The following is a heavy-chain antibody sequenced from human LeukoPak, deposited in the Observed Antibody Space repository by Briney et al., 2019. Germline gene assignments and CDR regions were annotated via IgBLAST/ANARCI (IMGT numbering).Heavy chain of an antibody. J-gene: IGHJ4*02. D-gene: IGHD4-17*01. Sequence: SETLSLTCAVYGGSFSGYYWSWIRQPPGKGLEWIGEINHSGSTNYNPSLKSRVTISVDTSKNQFSLKLSSVTAADTAVYYCARGLGIYGDHVGYWGQGTLVTVSS. CDR3: ARGLGIYGDHVGY. CDR1: GGSFSGYY. CDR2: INHSGST. V-gene: IGHV4-34*01.